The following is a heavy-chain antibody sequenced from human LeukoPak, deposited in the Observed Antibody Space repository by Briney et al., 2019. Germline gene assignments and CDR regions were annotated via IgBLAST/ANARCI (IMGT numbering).Heavy chain of an antibody. J-gene: IGHJ4*02. Sequence: SEALSLTCTVSGGSISSYYWSWIRQPPGKGLEWIGYIYYSGSTNYNPSLKSRVTISVDTSKNQFSLKLSSVTAADTAVYYCARSGGGWVDYWGQGTLVTVSS. D-gene: IGHD3-10*01. CDR2: IYYSGST. CDR1: GGSISSYY. V-gene: IGHV4-59*01. CDR3: ARSGGGWVDY.